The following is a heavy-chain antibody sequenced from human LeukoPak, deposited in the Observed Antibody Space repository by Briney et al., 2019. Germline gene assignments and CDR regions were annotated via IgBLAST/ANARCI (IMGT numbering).Heavy chain of an antibody. J-gene: IGHJ4*02. CDR3: ARDRDYYGSGSYDY. Sequence: SETLSLTCTVSGGSISSGSYYWSWIRQPAGKGLEWIGRIYISGSTNYNPSLKSRVTMSVDTSKNQFSLKLSSVTAADTAVYYCARDRDYYGSGSYDYWGQGTLVTVSS. CDR2: IYISGST. D-gene: IGHD3-10*01. V-gene: IGHV4-61*02. CDR1: GGSISSGSYY.